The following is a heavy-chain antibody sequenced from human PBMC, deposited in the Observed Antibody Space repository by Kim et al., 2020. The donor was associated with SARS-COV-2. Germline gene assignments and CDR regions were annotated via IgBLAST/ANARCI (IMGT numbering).Heavy chain of an antibody. D-gene: IGHD3-9*01. J-gene: IGHJ3*02. Sequence: LKSRVTISVNTSKNQFSLKVTSVTAADPAVYYCARGNYDILTASGTFAFDIWGQGTMVTVSS. CDR3: ARGNYDILTASGTFAFDI. V-gene: IGHV4-34*01.